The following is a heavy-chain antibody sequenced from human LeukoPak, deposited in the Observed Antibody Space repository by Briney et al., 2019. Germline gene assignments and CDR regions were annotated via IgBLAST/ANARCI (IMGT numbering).Heavy chain of an antibody. CDR1: GGTFSSYA. CDR3: ARGLSATSYYYYMDV. CDR2: IISIFGTA. Sequence: ASVKVSCKASGGTFSSYAISWVRQAPGQGLEWMGRIISIFGTANYAQKFQGRVTITADKSTSTAYMELRSLRSDDTAVYYCARGLSATSYYYYMDVWGKGTTVTVSS. J-gene: IGHJ6*03. D-gene: IGHD1-14*01. V-gene: IGHV1-69*06.